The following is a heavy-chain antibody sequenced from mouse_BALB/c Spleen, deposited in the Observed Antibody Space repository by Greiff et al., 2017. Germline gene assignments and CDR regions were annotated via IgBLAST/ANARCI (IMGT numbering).Heavy chain of an antibody. CDR1: GYAFTNYL. Sequence: QVQLQQSGAELVRPGTSVKVSCKASGYAFTNYLIEWVKQRPGQGLEWIGVINPGSGGTNYNEKFKGKATLTADKSSSTAYMQLSSLTSDDSAVYFCARSPGWDYAMDYWGQGTSVTVSS. V-gene: IGHV1-54*01. CDR3: ARSPGWDYAMDY. D-gene: IGHD1-1*02. J-gene: IGHJ4*01. CDR2: INPGSGGT.